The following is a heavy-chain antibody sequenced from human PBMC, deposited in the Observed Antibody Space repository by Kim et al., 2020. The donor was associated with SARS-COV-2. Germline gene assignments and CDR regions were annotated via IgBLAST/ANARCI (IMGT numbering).Heavy chain of an antibody. V-gene: IGHV3-7*01. CDR3: ARARRSWFGEFLGGFDI. J-gene: IGHJ3*02. CDR2: INEDGSQK. CDR1: DFTFSRHW. D-gene: IGHD3-10*01. Sequence: GGSLRLSCSASDFTFSRHWMSWVRQAPGKGLEWVANINEDGSQKYYVDSVKGRFTISRDNTKNLLHLQINSLRDEDTAVYYCARARRSWFGEFLGGFDIWGQGTLVIVSS.